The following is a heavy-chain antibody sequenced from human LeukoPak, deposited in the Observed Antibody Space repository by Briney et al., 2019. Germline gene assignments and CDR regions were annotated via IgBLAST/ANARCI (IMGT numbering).Heavy chain of an antibody. V-gene: IGHV4-59*08. CDR2: IYYSGTA. Sequence: SETLSLTCTVSGGSISSYYWSWIRQPPGKGLEWIGFIYYSGTANYNPSLRSRVTISVDTSKNQFSLKLSSVTAADTALYYCASAPRQGSIGSLDYWGQGTMVTVSS. CDR1: GGSISSYY. CDR3: ASAPRQGSIGSLDY. D-gene: IGHD3-10*01. J-gene: IGHJ4*02.